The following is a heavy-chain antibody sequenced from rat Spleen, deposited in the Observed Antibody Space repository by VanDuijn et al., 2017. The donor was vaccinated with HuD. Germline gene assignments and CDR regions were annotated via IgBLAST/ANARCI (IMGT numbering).Heavy chain of an antibody. J-gene: IGHJ4*01. D-gene: IGHD1-4*01. Sequence: QVQLKESGPGLVQPSQTLSLTCTVSGFSLTSLGVSWVRQPPGKGLEWIAAISSGGSTYYNSALKSRLSISRDTSKSQVFLKMNSLQTEDTAIYFCTGDRHSPGVMDAWGQGASVTVSS. CDR1: GFSLTSLG. V-gene: IGHV2S8*01. CDR2: ISSGGST. CDR3: TGDRHSPGVMDA.